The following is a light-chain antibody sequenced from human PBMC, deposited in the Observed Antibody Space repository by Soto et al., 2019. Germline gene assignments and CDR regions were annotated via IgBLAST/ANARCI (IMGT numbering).Light chain of an antibody. CDR1: SSDVGSYNF. CDR2: EVI. J-gene: IGLJ1*01. Sequence: QSALTQPASVSGSPGQSITISCTGTSSDVGSYNFVSWFHHHPDNAPKLIIYEVIKRPSGISNRFSGSKSGNTASLTISGLQADDEGDYYCCSYAGSRFYVFGTGTKLTVL. CDR3: CSYAGSRFYV. V-gene: IGLV2-23*02.